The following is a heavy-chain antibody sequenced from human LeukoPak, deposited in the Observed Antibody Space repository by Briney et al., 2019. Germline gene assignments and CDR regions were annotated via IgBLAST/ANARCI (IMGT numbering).Heavy chain of an antibody. V-gene: IGHV3-66*01. D-gene: IGHD3-10*01. CDR2: IYLGDTT. J-gene: IGHJ4*02. CDR1: GFTVSTNY. CDR3: ASILRSSSGYYFDY. Sequence: GGSLRLSCAASGFTVSTNYMSWVRQAPGKRLEWVSVIYLGDTTFYTDSVRGKFTISRHNSKNTLYLQMNSLRADDTAVYYCASILRSSSGYYFDYWGQGTLVTVSS.